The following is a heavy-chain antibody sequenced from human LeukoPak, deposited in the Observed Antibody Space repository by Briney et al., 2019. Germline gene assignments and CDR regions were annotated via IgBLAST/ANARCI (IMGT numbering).Heavy chain of an antibody. CDR3: ARGSRLRLIYYYYYMDV. V-gene: IGHV1-2*02. D-gene: IGHD5-12*01. CDR1: GYTFTDYY. CDR2: INPNSGGT. Sequence: ASVKVSCKASGYTFTDYYMHWVRQAPGQGLEWMGWINPNSGGTKYAQKFQGRVTMTEDTSTDTAYMELSSLRSEDTAVYYCARGSRLRLIYYYYYMDVWGKGTTVTVSS. J-gene: IGHJ6*03.